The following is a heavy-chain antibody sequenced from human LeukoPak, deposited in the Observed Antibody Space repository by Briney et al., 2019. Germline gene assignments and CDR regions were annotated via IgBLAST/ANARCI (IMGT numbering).Heavy chain of an antibody. CDR1: GFSFNSYS. V-gene: IGHV3-21*01. J-gene: IGHJ4*02. Sequence: PGGSLRLSCAASGFSFNSYSMNWVRQAPGKGLEWVSSISSSSSYIYYADSVKGRFTISRDNAKNSLYLQMNSLRAEDTAVYYCARDKAFFPSSGWLPRGFDYWGQGTLVTVSS. CDR3: ARDKAFFPSSGWLPRGFDY. CDR2: ISSSSSYI. D-gene: IGHD6-19*01.